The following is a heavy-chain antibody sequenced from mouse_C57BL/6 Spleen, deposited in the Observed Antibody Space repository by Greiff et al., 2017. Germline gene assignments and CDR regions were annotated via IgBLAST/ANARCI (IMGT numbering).Heavy chain of an antibody. V-gene: IGHV14-2*01. CDR3: ARAATVVAPLDY. J-gene: IGHJ2*01. D-gene: IGHD1-1*01. CDR1: GFTIKDYS. CDR2: IDPGGGET. Sequence: VHVQQSGAELVKPGASVKLSCTASGFTIKDYSMHWVKQRTEQGLEWIGRIDPGGGETKYAPEFQGKATITADTSSNTAYLQLSSLTSEDTAVYYCARAATVVAPLDYWGQGTTLTVSS.